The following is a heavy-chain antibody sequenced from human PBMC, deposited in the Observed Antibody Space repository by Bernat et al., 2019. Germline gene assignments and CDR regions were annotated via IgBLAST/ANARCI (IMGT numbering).Heavy chain of an antibody. J-gene: IGHJ6*03. CDR3: ARGTSTSAPYMDV. CDR2: ISSSSSYT. Sequence: QVQLVESGGGLVKPGWSLRLSCVASGFTFSDYYMSWIRQAPGKGLDWVSYISSSSSYTNYADSVKGRFTISGDNAKNSLYLQMNGLRAEDTAVDYCARGTSTSAPYMDVWGKGTTVTVSS. CDR1: GFTFSDYY. V-gene: IGHV3-11*05.